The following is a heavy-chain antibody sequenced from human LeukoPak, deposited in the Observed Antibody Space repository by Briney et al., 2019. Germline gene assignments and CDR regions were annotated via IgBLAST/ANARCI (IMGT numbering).Heavy chain of an antibody. J-gene: IGHJ3*02. CDR3: ARVITIFGVDDNDAFDI. V-gene: IGHV1-2*02. CDR1: GYTFTGYY. Sequence: ASVKVSCKASGYTFTGYYMHWVRQAPGQGLEWTGWINPNSGGTNYAQKFQGRVTMTRDTSINTAYMELCRLRSAETAVYYCARVITIFGVDDNDAFDIWGQGTMVTASS. D-gene: IGHD3-3*01. CDR2: INPNSGGT.